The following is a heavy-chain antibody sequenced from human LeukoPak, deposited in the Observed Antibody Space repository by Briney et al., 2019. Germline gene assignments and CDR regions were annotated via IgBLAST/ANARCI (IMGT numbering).Heavy chain of an antibody. D-gene: IGHD4-17*01. Sequence: GESLQISCKGSGYSFASYWIGWVRPLPGKGLEWMGIIYPGDSDTRYSPSFQGQVTISADKSISTAYLQWSSLKASDTAMYYCARQDYGDYYFDCWGQGTLVTVSS. CDR1: GYSFASYW. V-gene: IGHV5-51*01. CDR2: IYPGDSDT. J-gene: IGHJ4*02. CDR3: ARQDYGDYYFDC.